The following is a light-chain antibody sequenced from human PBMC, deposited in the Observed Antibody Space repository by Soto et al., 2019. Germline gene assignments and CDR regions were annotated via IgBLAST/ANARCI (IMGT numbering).Light chain of an antibody. CDR2: QDT. CDR3: QAWDSSTAV. J-gene: IGLJ2*01. Sequence: SYELTQPPSVSVSPGQTASITYSGDKLGDKYACWYQQKPGQSPVLVIYQDTKRPSGIPERFSGSNSGNTATLTIRGTQAMDEADYYCQAWDSSTAVFGGGTKVTVL. CDR1: KLGDKY. V-gene: IGLV3-1*01.